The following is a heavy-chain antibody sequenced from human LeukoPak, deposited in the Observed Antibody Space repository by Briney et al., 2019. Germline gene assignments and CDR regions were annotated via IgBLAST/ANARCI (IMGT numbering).Heavy chain of an antibody. J-gene: IGHJ4*02. Sequence: ASVKVSXKTSGYTVTNYYIHWVRQAPGQGREWMGVINHSDGSTSYAQNFQGRVTMTRDTSTSTVYMQLSSLRSEDTALYYCAGEYSSSGRFDYWGQGTLVTVSS. D-gene: IGHD6-6*01. CDR3: AGEYSSSGRFDY. CDR2: INHSDGST. CDR1: GYTVTNYY. V-gene: IGHV1-46*01.